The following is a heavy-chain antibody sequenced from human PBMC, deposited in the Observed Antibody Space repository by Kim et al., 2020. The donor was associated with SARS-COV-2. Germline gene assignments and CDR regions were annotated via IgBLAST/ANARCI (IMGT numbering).Heavy chain of an antibody. CDR3: ARIVGNQVLLDYYYSGNDV. V-gene: IGHV4-59*08. CDR2: IYYSGSN. J-gene: IGHJ6*01. Sequence: SETLSLTCTVSGCSISSYYWSWIRQPPGKGLEWIGYIYYSGSNKYNPSLKSRVTISVDTSKNQFSLKLSSVTAADRAVYYCARIVGNQVLLDYYYSGNDV. D-gene: IGHD2-2*01. CDR1: GCSISSYY.